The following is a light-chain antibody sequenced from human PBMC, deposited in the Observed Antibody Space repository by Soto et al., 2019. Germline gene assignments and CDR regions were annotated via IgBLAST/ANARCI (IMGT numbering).Light chain of an antibody. Sequence: RLNLAPSALSATVGDRVTITCRASQSIGNWLAWYQQKPGKAPKLLIYDASSLESGVPSRFSGSGSATEFTLTISSLQPDDFATYYCQQYNNYLWTFAQGTMV. CDR1: QSIGNW. J-gene: IGKJ1*01. CDR3: QQYNNYLWT. V-gene: IGKV1-5*01. CDR2: DAS.